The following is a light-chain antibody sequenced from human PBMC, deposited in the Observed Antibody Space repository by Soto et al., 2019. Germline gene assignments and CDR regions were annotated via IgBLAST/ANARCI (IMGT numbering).Light chain of an antibody. CDR3: QQYGSPLVT. V-gene: IGKV3-20*01. J-gene: IGKJ1*01. CDR2: GAS. CDR1: QSVSSSD. Sequence: EIVLTQSPGTLSLSPGERATLSCRASQSVSSSDLAWYQQKPGQAPRLLIYGASSRATGIPDRFSGSGSGTDFTLTISRLEPEDFAVYYCQQYGSPLVTFGQGTKVEIK.